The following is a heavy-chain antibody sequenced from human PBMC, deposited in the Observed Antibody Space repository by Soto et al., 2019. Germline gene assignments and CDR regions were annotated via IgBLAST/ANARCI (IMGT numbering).Heavy chain of an antibody. V-gene: IGHV3-7*01. CDR2: IKGDGSEK. Sequence: GSLRLSCAASGFTFSTYWMSWVRQAPGKGLEWVANIKGDGSEKYYVDSVEGRFTISRDNAKNSLYLQMTSLRAEDTALYYCARGWGYFDSSGFPYLYAMDVWGQGTTVTVSS. CDR1: GFTFSTYW. D-gene: IGHD3-22*01. CDR3: ARGWGYFDSSGFPYLYAMDV. J-gene: IGHJ6*02.